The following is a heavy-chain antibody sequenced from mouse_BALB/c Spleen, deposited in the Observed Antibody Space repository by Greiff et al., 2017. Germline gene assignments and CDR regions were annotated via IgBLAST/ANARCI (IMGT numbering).Heavy chain of an antibody. CDR1: GYTFTSYW. J-gene: IGHJ2*01. CDR3: TSLYGSSSGY. CDR2: IYPSDSYT. Sequence: QVQLQQSGAELVRPGASVKLSCKASGYTFTSYWINWVKQRPGQGLEWIGNIYPSDSYTNYNQKFKDKATLTVDKSSSTAYMQLSSPTSEDSAVYYCTSLYGSSSGYWGQGTTLTVSS. V-gene: IGHV1-69*02. D-gene: IGHD1-1*01.